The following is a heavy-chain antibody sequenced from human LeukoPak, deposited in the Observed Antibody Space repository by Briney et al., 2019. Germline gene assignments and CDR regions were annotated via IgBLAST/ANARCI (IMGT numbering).Heavy chain of an antibody. D-gene: IGHD6-6*01. CDR1: GGTFSNYA. Sequence: SVKVSCKASGGTFSNYAISWVRQAPGQGLEWMGGIIPIFGTANYAQKFQGRVTITADESTSTAYMELSSLRSEDTAVYYCARTVVYSSSSPYYYGMDVWGQGTTVTVSS. CDR2: IIPIFGTA. J-gene: IGHJ6*02. V-gene: IGHV1-69*13. CDR3: ARTVVYSSSSPYYYGMDV.